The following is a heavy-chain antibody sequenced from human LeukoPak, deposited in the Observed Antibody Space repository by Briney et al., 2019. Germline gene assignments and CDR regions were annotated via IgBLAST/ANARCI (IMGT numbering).Heavy chain of an antibody. J-gene: IGHJ5*02. CDR1: GFSVSSNY. V-gene: IGHV3-53*01. Sequence: PGGSLSLSCAASGFSVSSNYMSWVRQAPGKGLEWVSVIYDDGTIYYADSVKGRFTVSRDNSKNTMYLQMNSLRAEDTAVYCCARDWRVGAEPFDPWGQGTLVTVSS. CDR3: ARDWRVGAEPFDP. D-gene: IGHD1-26*01. CDR2: IYDDGTI.